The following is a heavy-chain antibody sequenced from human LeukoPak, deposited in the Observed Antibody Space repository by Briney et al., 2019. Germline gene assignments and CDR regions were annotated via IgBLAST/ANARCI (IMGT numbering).Heavy chain of an antibody. J-gene: IGHJ4*02. CDR3: ARGSHYGDYGY. CDR2: FHYSGST. D-gene: IGHD4-17*01. Sequence: SETLSLTCTVSHYSISRAFYWGWIRQPPGKGLEWIGSFHYSGSTYYNPSLKSRVTISVDTSNNQFSLKLTSVTTADTAVYYCARGSHYGDYGYWGQGTLVTVSS. V-gene: IGHV4-38-2*02. CDR1: HYSISRAFY.